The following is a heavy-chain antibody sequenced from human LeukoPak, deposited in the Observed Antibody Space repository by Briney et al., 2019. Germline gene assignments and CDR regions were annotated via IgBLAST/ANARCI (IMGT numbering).Heavy chain of an antibody. J-gene: IGHJ2*01. CDR3: ARAHYDYVWGSTYWYFDL. V-gene: IGHV4-59*12. Sequence: SETLSLTCTVSGGSISSYYWSWIRQPPGKGLEWIGYIYYSGSTNYNPSLKGRVTMSVDTSKNQFSLKLSSVTAADTAVYYCARAHYDYVWGSTYWYFDLWGRGTPVTVSS. CDR2: IYYSGST. CDR1: GGSISSYY. D-gene: IGHD3-16*01.